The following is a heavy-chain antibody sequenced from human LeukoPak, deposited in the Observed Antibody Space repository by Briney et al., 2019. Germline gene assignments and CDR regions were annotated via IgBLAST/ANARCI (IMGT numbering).Heavy chain of an antibody. CDR3: ARGVDDYSNYYFDY. J-gene: IGHJ4*02. CDR1: GGSISSSSYY. D-gene: IGHD4-11*01. Sequence: NPSETLSLTCTVSGGSISSSSYYWGRIRQPPGKGLEWIGSIYYSGSTYYNPSLKSRVTISVDTSKNQFSLKLGSVTAADTAVYYCARGVDDYSNYYFDYWGQGTLVTVSS. V-gene: IGHV4-39*07. CDR2: IYYSGST.